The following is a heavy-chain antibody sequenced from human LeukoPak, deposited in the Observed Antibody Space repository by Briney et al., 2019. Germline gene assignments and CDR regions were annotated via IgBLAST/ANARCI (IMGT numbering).Heavy chain of an antibody. V-gene: IGHV1-2*02. J-gene: IGHJ4*02. Sequence: ASVKVSCKASGYTFTGYYMHWVRQAPGQGLEWMGWINPNSGGTNYAQKFQGRVTMTRDTSISTAYMELSRLRSEDTAVYYCARGAPLGDCSSTSCYTDRWDYWGQGTLVTVSS. CDR3: ARGAPLGDCSSTSCYTDRWDY. CDR1: GYTFTGYY. D-gene: IGHD2-2*02. CDR2: INPNSGGT.